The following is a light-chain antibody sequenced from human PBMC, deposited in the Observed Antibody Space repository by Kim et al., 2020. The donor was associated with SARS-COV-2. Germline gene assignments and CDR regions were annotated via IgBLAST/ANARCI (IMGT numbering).Light chain of an antibody. CDR3: KQSKSFPIT. Sequence: EAVGDRVTITWRARQPISIWLAWYQQKPGKAPNLLIYAAADLQSGVPSRSSGSGSGTQFTLTITSLQPKDSATYYCKQSKSFPITFGQGTRLEIK. CDR1: QPISIW. CDR2: AAA. V-gene: IGKV1-12*01. J-gene: IGKJ5*01.